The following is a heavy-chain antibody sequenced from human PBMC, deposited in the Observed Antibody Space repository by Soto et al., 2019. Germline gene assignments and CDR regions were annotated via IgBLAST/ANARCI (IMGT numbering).Heavy chain of an antibody. J-gene: IGHJ6*02. CDR2: IYYSGST. V-gene: IGHV4-39*01. CDR3: AQPPGGGDYYYGMDV. CDR1: GGSISSSSYY. D-gene: IGHD3-16*01. Sequence: PSETLSLTCTVSGGSISSSSYYWGWIRQAPGKGLEWIGSIYYSGSTYYNPSLKSRVTISVDTSKNQFSLKLSSVTAADTAVYYCAQPPGGGDYYYGMDVWAQGTTVTVSS.